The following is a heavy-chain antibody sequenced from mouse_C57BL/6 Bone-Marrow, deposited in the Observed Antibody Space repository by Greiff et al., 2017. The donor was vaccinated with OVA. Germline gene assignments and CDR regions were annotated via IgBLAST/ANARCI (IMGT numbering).Heavy chain of an antibody. D-gene: IGHD2-3*01. J-gene: IGHJ3*01. CDR1: GFSLTSYG. CDR2: IWSGGST. V-gene: IGHV2-2*01. CDR3: ARNGVYDGYPAWFAY. Sequence: QVQLKESGPGLVQPSQSLSITCTVSGFSLTSYGVHWVRQSPGKGLEWLGVIWSGGSTDYNAAFISRLSISKDNSKSQVFFKMNSLQADDTAIYYCARNGVYDGYPAWFAYWGQGTLVTVSA.